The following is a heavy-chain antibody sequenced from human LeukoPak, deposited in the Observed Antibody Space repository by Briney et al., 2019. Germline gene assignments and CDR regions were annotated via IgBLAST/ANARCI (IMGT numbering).Heavy chain of an antibody. Sequence: ASVKVSCKASGYTFTSYGISWVRQAPGQGLEWMGWISAYNGNTNYAQKLQGRVTMTTDTSTSTAYMELRSLGSDDTAVYYCAGISSGYYADDAFDIWGQGTMVTVSS. V-gene: IGHV1-18*01. CDR3: AGISSGYYADDAFDI. J-gene: IGHJ3*02. CDR1: GYTFTSYG. D-gene: IGHD3-22*01. CDR2: ISAYNGNT.